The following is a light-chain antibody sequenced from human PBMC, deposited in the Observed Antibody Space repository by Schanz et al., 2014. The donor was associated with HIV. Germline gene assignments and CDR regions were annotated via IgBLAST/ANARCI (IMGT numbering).Light chain of an antibody. CDR1: QYISSY. CDR3: QQYKTYPYT. CDR2: AAS. J-gene: IGKJ2*01. V-gene: IGKV1-39*01. Sequence: IQVTQSPSSLSASVGDRVTITCRASQYISSYLIWYQQKPGKAPKLLIYAASSLQSGVPSRFSGSGSGTEFTLTIDNLQPDDFATYFCQQYKTYPYTFGQGTKLEIK.